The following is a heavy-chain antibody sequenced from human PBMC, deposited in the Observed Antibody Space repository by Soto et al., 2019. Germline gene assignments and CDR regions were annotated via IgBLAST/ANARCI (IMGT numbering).Heavy chain of an antibody. CDR2: IKSKTDGGTT. V-gene: IGHV3-15*01. D-gene: IGHD3-3*01. J-gene: IGHJ6*03. Sequence: GGSLRLSCAASGFTFSNAWMSWVRQAPGKGLEWVGRIKSKTDGGTTDYAAPVKGRFTISRDDSKNTLYLQMNSLKTEDTAVYYCTTANDFWSGYYIWEGYYYMDVWGKGTTVTVSS. CDR3: TTANDFWSGYYIWEGYYYMDV. CDR1: GFTFSNAW.